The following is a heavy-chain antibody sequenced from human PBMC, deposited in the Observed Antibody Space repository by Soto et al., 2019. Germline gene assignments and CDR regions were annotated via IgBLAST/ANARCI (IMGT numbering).Heavy chain of an antibody. J-gene: IGHJ6*02. CDR3: AIAPGSGGMDV. CDR1: GYTFTSCA. Sequence: ASVKVSCEASGYTFTSCAMHWVRQAPGQRLEWMGWINAGNGNTKYSQKFQGRVTITRDTSASTAYMELSSLRYEDTAVYYCAIAPGSGGMDVWGQGTTVTVSS. V-gene: IGHV1-3*01. D-gene: IGHD3-10*01. CDR2: INAGNGNT.